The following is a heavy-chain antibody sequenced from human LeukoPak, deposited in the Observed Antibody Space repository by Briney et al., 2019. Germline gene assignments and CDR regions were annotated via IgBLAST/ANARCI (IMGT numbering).Heavy chain of an antibody. Sequence: SETLPLTCAVNGGSFSGYYWSWIRQPPGKGLEWIGEINHGGSTNYNPSLKSRVTISRDTSKNHFSLNLSSVTAADTAVYYCARGRSVYYDSSGYYPFDYWGQGTLVTVSS. CDR2: INHGGST. CDR3: ARGRSVYYDSSGYYPFDY. J-gene: IGHJ4*02. CDR1: GGSFSGYY. D-gene: IGHD3-22*01. V-gene: IGHV4-34*01.